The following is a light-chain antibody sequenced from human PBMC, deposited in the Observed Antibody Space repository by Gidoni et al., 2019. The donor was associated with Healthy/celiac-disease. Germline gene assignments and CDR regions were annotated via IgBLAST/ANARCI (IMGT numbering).Light chain of an antibody. CDR3: QQSGSSLT. CDR1: QSVSSSY. J-gene: IGKJ4*01. V-gene: IGKV3-20*01. Sequence: ENVLTQSPGTRSWSPGERATLSCRASQSVSSSYLAWYQQKPGQAPRLLIYVASSRATGIPDRFSGSGSGTDFTLTIRRLEPEDFAVYYCQQSGSSLTFXGXTKVEIK. CDR2: VAS.